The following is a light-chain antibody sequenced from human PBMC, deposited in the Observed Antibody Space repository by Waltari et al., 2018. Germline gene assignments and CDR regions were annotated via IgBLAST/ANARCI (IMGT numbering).Light chain of an antibody. CDR3: CSYAGSGTLV. J-gene: IGLJ2*01. CDR1: SSDVGSYDL. V-gene: IGLV2-23*02. CDR2: EVT. Sequence: QSALTQPASVSGSPGQSITITCTGTSSDVGSYDLVSWYQQHPVKAPKLMIYEVTKGPSGFSNRFSGSKSGNTASLTIFGLQAEDEADYYCCSYAGSGTLVFGGGTKVTVL.